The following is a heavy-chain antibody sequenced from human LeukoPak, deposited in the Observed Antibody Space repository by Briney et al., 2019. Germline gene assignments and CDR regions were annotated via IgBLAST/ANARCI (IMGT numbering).Heavy chain of an antibody. CDR2: IYYTGST. Sequence: PSQTLSLTCAVSGGSINSGGYSWSWIRQPPGKGLQYIGDIYYTGSTSYSPSLESRVTISRDTSKNHFSLKLTSVTAADTAVYYCAREGLGSFDVWGQGTTVTVSS. D-gene: IGHD3/OR15-3a*01. CDR1: GGSINSGGYS. CDR3: AREGLGSFDV. V-gene: IGHV4-30-2*01. J-gene: IGHJ6*02.